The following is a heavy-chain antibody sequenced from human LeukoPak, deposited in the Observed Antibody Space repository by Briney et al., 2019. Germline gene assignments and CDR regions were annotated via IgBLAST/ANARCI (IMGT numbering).Heavy chain of an antibody. CDR2: ISGSGGST. Sequence: PGGSLRLSCAASGFTFSSYAMSWVRQAPGKGLEWVSAISGSGGSTYYADSVKGRFTISRDNSKNTLYLQMNSLRAEDTAVYYCAKSGGFLLEWFFEGGWFDPWGQGTLVTVSS. J-gene: IGHJ5*02. CDR1: GFTFSSYA. CDR3: AKSGGFLLEWFFEGGWFDP. D-gene: IGHD3-3*01. V-gene: IGHV3-23*01.